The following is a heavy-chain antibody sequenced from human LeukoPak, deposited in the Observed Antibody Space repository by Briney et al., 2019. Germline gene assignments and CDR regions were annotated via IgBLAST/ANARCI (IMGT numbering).Heavy chain of an antibody. CDR2: IYSGGST. V-gene: IGHV3-66*01. Sequence: PGGSLRLSCEASGFSVSSNYMSWVCQAPGKGLEWVSVIYSGGSTYYADSVKGRFTISRDNSENTLYLQMNSLRAEDTAVYYCARDNRHYYDSSGYYGIFDYWGQGTLVTVSS. D-gene: IGHD3-22*01. J-gene: IGHJ4*02. CDR3: ARDNRHYYDSSGYYGIFDY. CDR1: GFSVSSNY.